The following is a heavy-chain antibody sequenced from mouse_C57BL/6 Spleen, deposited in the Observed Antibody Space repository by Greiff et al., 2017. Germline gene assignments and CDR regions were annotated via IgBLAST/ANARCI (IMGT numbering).Heavy chain of an antibody. CDR3: TYYCGSSYYAMDD. CDR1: GFTFSNYW. CDR2: VRLKSDNYAT. D-gene: IGHD1-1*01. Sequence: EVKLVESGGGLVQPGGSMKLSCVASGFTFSNYWMNWVRQSPEKGLEWVAQVRLKSDNYATHYAESVKGRFTIYRDDSKSSIYLKMNNLRAEDTGIYYCTYYCGSSYYAMDDWGQGTSVTVSS. V-gene: IGHV6-3*01. J-gene: IGHJ4*01.